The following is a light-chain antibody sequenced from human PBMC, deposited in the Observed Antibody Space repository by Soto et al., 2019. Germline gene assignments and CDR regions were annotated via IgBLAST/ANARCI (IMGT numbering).Light chain of an antibody. CDR2: DAS. CDR1: ESIRTW. J-gene: IGKJ1*01. V-gene: IGKV1-5*01. CDR3: QQYDNYPRT. Sequence: EMHISRCPTNLSENKGDRHTITCRASESIRTWLAWYQHKPGKDPKFLIYDASSLESGVPSRFSGSGSGTEFTLNLSNLQPDDLATYFCQQYDNYPRTFGQGTKVDIK.